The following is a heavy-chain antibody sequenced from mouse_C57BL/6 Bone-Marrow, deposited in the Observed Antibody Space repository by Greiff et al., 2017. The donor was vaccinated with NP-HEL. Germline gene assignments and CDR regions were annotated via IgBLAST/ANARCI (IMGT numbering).Heavy chain of an antibody. Sequence: EVKVEESGTVLARPGASVKMSCKTSGYTFTSYWMHWVKQRPGQGLEWIGAIYPGNSDTSYNQKFKGKAKLTAVTSASTAYMELSSLTNEDSAVYYCTRSYYYGSSFSWFAYWGQGTLVTVSA. D-gene: IGHD1-1*01. CDR3: TRSYYYGSSFSWFAY. CDR1: GYTFTSYW. V-gene: IGHV1-5*01. J-gene: IGHJ3*01. CDR2: IYPGNSDT.